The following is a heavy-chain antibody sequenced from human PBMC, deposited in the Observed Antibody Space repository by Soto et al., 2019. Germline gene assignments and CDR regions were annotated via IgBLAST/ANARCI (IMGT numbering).Heavy chain of an antibody. D-gene: IGHD3-10*01. Sequence: SETLSLTCAVYGGSFSGYYWSWIRQPPGKGLEWIGENNHSGNTNYNPSLKCRVTISVDTSKNQFSLKLSSVTAADTAVYYCARVSGIYYYGMDVWGQGTTVT. CDR1: GGSFSGYY. J-gene: IGHJ6*02. CDR3: ARVSGIYYYGMDV. CDR2: NNHSGNT. V-gene: IGHV4-34*01.